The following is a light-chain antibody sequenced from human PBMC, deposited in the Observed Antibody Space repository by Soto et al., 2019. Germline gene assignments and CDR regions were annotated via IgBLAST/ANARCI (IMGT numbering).Light chain of an antibody. CDR3: QSYDSTLSARYV. CDR2: GTI. V-gene: IGLV1-40*01. CDR1: SSNIGAGYD. Sequence: QSVLTQPPSVSGAPGQRVTISCTWSSSNIGAGYDVHWYQQRPETAPKLLIFGTIKRPSGVPDRFSGSKSGTSASLAITGLQAEDEGDYYCQSYDSTLSARYVFGTGTKVTVL. J-gene: IGLJ1*01.